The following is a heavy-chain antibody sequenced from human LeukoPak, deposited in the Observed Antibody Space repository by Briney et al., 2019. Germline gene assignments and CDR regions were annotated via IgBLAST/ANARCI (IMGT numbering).Heavy chain of an antibody. J-gene: IGHJ4*02. CDR1: GGTFSKYA. CDR2: INPSGGST. CDR3: ARDIPYCSSTSCYGGGYFDY. V-gene: IGHV1-46*01. Sequence: GASVKVSCKASGGTFSKYAISWVRQAPGQGLEWMGIINPSGGSTSYAQKFQGRVTMTRDMSTSTVYMELSSLRSEDTAVYYCARDIPYCSSTSCYGGGYFDYWGQGTLVTVSS. D-gene: IGHD2-2*01.